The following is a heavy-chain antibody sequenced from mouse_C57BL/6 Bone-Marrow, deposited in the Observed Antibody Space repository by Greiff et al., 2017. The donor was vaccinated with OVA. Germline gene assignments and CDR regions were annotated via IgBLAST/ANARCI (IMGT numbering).Heavy chain of an antibody. V-gene: IGHV14-2*01. J-gene: IGHJ1*03. CDR1: GFNIKDYY. D-gene: IGHD1-1*01. Sequence: SGAALVKPGASVKLSCTASGFNIKDYYMHWVKQRTEQGLEWIGRIDPEDGETKYAPKLQGKATITAETSSNTAYLQLSSLTSEDTAVYYCAFLLRDGYFDVWGTGTTVTVSA. CDR3: AFLLRDGYFDV. CDR2: IDPEDGET.